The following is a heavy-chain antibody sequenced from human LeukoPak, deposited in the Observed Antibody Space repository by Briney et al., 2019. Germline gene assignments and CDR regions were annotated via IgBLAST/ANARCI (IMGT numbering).Heavy chain of an antibody. CDR2: ISGSGSST. CDR3: AKDRTAARPYYFDY. D-gene: IGHD6-6*01. V-gene: IGHV3-23*01. CDR1: GSTFSSYA. Sequence: QPGGSLRLSCAASGSTFSSYAMSWVRQAPGKGLEWVSAISGSGSSTYYADSVKGRFTISRDNSKNPLYLQMNSLRAEDTAVYYCAKDRTAARPYYFDYWGQGTLVTVSS. J-gene: IGHJ4*02.